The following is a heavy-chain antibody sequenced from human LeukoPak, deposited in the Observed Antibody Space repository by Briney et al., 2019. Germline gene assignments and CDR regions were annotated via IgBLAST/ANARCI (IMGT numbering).Heavy chain of an antibody. CDR2: ISGSGGST. J-gene: IGHJ4*02. Sequence: GGSLRLSCAASGFTFSSYAMSWVRQAPGKGLEWVSAISGSGGSTYYADSVKGRFTISRDNSKNTLYLRMNSLRAEDTAVYYCARDLGIAVAGTSSFDYWGQGTLVTVSS. D-gene: IGHD6-19*01. CDR3: ARDLGIAVAGTSSFDY. CDR1: GFTFSSYA. V-gene: IGHV3-23*01.